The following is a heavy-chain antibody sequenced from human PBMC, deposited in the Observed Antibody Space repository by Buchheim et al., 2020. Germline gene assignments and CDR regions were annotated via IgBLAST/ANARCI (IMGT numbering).Heavy chain of an antibody. CDR1: GGSISSGH. CDR3: ASHNPPLY. Sequence: QVQLQESGPGLVKPSETLSLTCAVSGGSISSGHWWSWVRQPPGKGLEWVAVIWYDGSNKYYADSVKGRFTISRDNSKNTLYLQMNSLRAEDTAVYYCASHNPPLYWGQGTL. V-gene: IGHV3-33*08. D-gene: IGHD1-1*01. J-gene: IGHJ4*02. CDR2: IWYDGSNK.